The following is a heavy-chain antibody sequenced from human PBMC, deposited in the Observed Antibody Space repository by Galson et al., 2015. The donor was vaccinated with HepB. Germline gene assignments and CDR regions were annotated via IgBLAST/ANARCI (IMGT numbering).Heavy chain of an antibody. CDR3: AKNGGAFDI. Sequence: SLRLSCAASGFTFSSYAMHWVRQAPGKGLEWVAVLSYDGSEGNYVDSVKGRFTISRDNAKNPLYLQMNSLRAEDTAVYYCAKNGGAFDIWGQGTMVIVSS. V-gene: IGHV3-30*04. J-gene: IGHJ3*02. CDR1: GFTFSSYA. D-gene: IGHD2-8*01. CDR2: LSYDGSEG.